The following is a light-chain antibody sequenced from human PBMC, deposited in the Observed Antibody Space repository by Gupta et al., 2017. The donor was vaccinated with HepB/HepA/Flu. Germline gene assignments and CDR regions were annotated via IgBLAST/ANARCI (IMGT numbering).Light chain of an antibody. V-gene: IGLV2-23*02. CDR2: EVS. CDR3: CSSAGTGSIYI. J-gene: IGLJ2*01. CDR1: SSDGGSNNL. Sequence: QSALTQPASVSGCPGQSITISCTGTSSDGGSNNLVSWVQQHSGKVPKLMIYEVSKRPSGVSNRFSASKSDNTASLTISGLQAEDEADYYCCSSAGTGSIYIFGGGTKLTAL.